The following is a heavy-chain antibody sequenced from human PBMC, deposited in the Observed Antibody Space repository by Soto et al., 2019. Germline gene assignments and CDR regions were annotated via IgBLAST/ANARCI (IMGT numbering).Heavy chain of an antibody. V-gene: IGHV4-4*02. CDR2: VNKSGTS. CDR1: EASTRGRCW. J-gene: IGHJ5*02. CDR3: ARDQDSSGWYNWSAP. D-gene: IGHD6-19*01. Sequence: SETLRVSWRVCEASTRGRCWWPCIRRPPGRGLQWIGEVNKSGTSNYNQSLKSRVTISVDTSKKQFSLKLSSVTAADMAVYNWARDQDSSGWYNWSAPSGKGTLVTV.